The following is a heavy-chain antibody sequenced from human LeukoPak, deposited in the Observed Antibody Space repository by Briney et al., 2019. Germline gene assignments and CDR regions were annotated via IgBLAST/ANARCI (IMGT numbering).Heavy chain of an antibody. CDR1: GYSISSGYY. CDR3: ARDCPGGYSNWFDP. J-gene: IGHJ5*02. CDR2: IYHSGST. D-gene: IGHD3-10*01. Sequence: SETLSLTCAVYGYSISSGYYWGWIRLPPGKGLEWIGTIYHSGSTYYNPSLKSRVTISVDTSKNQFSLKLSSVTAADTAVYYCARDCPGGYSNWFDPWGQGTLVTVSS. V-gene: IGHV4-38-2*02.